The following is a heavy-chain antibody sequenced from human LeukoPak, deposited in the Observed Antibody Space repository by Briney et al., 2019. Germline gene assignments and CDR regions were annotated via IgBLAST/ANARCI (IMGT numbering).Heavy chain of an antibody. D-gene: IGHD5-24*01. J-gene: IGHJ6*02. CDR1: GYTFTSYD. Sequence: ASVTVSCKSSGYTFTSYDINWVRQATGQGLEWMGWMNPNKGNTGYAQKFQGRVTMTSNTSKTTAYMEFSRPNCEAKALYYCARAVPISWYYYYGMDVWGQGTTVTVYS. V-gene: IGHV1-8*01. CDR3: ARAVPISWYYYYGMDV. CDR2: MNPNKGNT.